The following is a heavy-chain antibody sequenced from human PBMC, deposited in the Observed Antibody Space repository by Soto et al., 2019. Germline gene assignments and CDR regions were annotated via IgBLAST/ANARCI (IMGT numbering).Heavy chain of an antibody. V-gene: IGHV4-61*01. J-gene: IGHJ6*01. CDR3: AREGGSYNWNYGVTYYGMEV. CDR2: IYYSGST. D-gene: IGHD1-7*01. CDR1: VGSVSSGSYY. Sequence: SETLSLTCTFSVGSVSSGSYYCSWIRQPPGKGLEWIGYIYYSGSTNYNPSLKSRVTISVDTSKNQFSLKLSSVTAADTAVYYCAREGGSYNWNYGVTYYGMEVWGQGTTVTVSS.